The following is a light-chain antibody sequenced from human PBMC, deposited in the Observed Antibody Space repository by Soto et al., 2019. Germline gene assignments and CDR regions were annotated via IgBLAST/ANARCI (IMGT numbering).Light chain of an antibody. V-gene: IGLV2-18*02. Sequence: QSALTQPPSVSGSPGQSVTISCTGTSSDVGFYNRVSWYQQPPGTAPKLMIYEVINRPSGVPDRFSGSKSGNTASLTISGLQAEDEADYYCSSYTTSSTFVVFGGGTKVTVL. CDR3: SSYTTSSTFVV. J-gene: IGLJ2*01. CDR1: SSDVGFYNR. CDR2: EVI.